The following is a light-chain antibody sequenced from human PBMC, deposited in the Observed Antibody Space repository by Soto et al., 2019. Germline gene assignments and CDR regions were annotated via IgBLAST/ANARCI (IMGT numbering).Light chain of an antibody. CDR3: QQYGRSPRT. CDR1: QSVSSSY. J-gene: IGKJ2*01. Sequence: EIVLPQCPAILSLSPWASATASCRASQSVSSSYLAWYQQTPGQAPRLLIYGTSSRATGIPDRFSGSGSGTDFTLSIRRLEPEDFAVYYCQQYGRSPRTFGQGTKVDIK. CDR2: GTS. V-gene: IGKV3-20*01.